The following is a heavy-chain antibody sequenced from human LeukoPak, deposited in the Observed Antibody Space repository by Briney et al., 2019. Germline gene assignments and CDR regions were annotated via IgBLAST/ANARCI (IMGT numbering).Heavy chain of an antibody. CDR2: IYYSGST. J-gene: IGHJ4*02. V-gene: IGHV4-31*03. D-gene: IGHD4-23*01. CDR3: ARKGASTVVTHFDY. Sequence: SETLSLTCTVSGGSISSGGYYWSWIRQHPGKGLEWIGYIYYSGSTYYNPSLKSRVTISVDTSKNQFSLKLSSVTAADTAVYYCARKGASTVVTHFDYWGQGTLVTVSS. CDR1: GGSISSGGYY.